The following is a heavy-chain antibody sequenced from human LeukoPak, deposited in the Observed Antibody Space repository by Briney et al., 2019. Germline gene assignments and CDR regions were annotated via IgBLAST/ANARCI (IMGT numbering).Heavy chain of an antibody. D-gene: IGHD3-10*01. J-gene: IGHJ1*01. Sequence: GGSLRLSCAGSGFTFNHFGMTWVRQAPGKGLEWVSAITGSGTKTYYADSVEGRFTISRDNSRSTVDLQMNGLRVEDTAVYYCAKDRRVGVTWLKHWGQGTLVTVSS. CDR2: ITGSGTKT. CDR1: GFTFNHFG. CDR3: AKDRRVGVTWLKH. V-gene: IGHV3-23*01.